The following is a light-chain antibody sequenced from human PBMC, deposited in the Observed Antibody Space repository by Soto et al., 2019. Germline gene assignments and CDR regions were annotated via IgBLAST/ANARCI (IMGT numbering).Light chain of an antibody. CDR3: QQFGSSLYT. CDR2: DAS. J-gene: IGKJ2*01. CDR1: QSVSSSY. Sequence: EIVLTQSPGTLSLSPGERATLSCRASQSVSSSYLAWYQQKPGQAPRLLIHDASSRATGIPDRFSGSGSGTDFTLTISRQEPEDFAVYYCQQFGSSLYTFGQGTKLEIK. V-gene: IGKV3-20*01.